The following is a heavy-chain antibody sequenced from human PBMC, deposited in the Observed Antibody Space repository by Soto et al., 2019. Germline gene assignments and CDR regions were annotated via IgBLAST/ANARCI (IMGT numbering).Heavy chain of an antibody. D-gene: IGHD1-26*01. Sequence: QITLKESGPSLVKPTQPLTLACTFSGFSLRASGFGVGWIRQPPGKAPEWLAVIYWDDKKHYSPSPESRLIVTKDPSGTQVVLTRTNLDPLDTGTYFCAHTTSLQLRADGHGRDAFEIWGQGTTVTV. CDR1: GFSLRASGFG. V-gene: IGHV2-5*02. J-gene: IGHJ3*02. CDR3: AHTTSLQLRADGHGRDAFEI. CDR2: IYWDDKK.